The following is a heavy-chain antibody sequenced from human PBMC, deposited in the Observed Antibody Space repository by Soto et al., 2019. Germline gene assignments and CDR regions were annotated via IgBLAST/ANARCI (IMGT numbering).Heavy chain of an antibody. CDR2: IGGNGNRT. D-gene: IGHD6-13*01. CDR3: AKGATIAVGGSPTFV. J-gene: IGHJ4*02. V-gene: IGHV3-23*01. CDR1: GFIFGTYA. Sequence: EVQLLESGGGLVQPGGSLRLSCEASGFIFGTYAMHWVRQAPGKGLEWVSVIGGNGNRTYYADSVKGRFTTSWDVSRNTAYLQMNSLRAEDTAVYYCAKGATIAVGGSPTFVWGQGTLVTVSS.